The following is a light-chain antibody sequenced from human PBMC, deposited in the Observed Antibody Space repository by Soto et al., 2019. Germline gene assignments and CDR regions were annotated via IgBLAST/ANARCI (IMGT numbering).Light chain of an antibody. V-gene: IGKV3-20*01. Sequence: EIVLTHSPGTLSLSSGERATLSCRASQSVRSNYLAWYQQKPGQAPRLLIYGASSRATGIPDRFGGSGSGTDFTRTISRLEPEDFAVYYCQQYASSPLTFGGGTKVEIK. CDR1: QSVRSNY. CDR3: QQYASSPLT. J-gene: IGKJ4*01. CDR2: GAS.